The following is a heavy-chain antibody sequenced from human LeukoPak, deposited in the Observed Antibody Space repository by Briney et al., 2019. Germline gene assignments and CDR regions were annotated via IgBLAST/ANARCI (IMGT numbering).Heavy chain of an antibody. CDR1: GGSISSSSYY. V-gene: IGHV4-39*01. D-gene: IGHD6-6*01. CDR3: ARHDAGIAARPFDN. CDR2: IYYSGST. Sequence: SETLSLTCTVSGGSISSSSYYWGWIRQPPGKGLEWIGRIYYSGSTYYNPSLKSRVTISVDTSKNQFSLKLSSVTAADTAVYYCARHDAGIAARPFDNWGQGTLVTVSS. J-gene: IGHJ4*02.